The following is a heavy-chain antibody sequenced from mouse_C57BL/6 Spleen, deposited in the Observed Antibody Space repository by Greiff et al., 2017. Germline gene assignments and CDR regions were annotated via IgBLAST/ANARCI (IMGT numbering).Heavy chain of an antibody. J-gene: IGHJ2*01. CDR3: ASYYGSSPYFDY. Sequence: VESGASVKISCKASGYSFTDYNMNWVKQSNGKSLEWIGVINPNYGTTSYNQKFKGKATLTVDQSSSTAYMQLNSLTSEDSAVYYCASYYGSSPYFDYWGQGTTLTVSS. CDR1: GYSFTDYN. CDR2: INPNYGTT. D-gene: IGHD1-1*01. V-gene: IGHV1-39*01.